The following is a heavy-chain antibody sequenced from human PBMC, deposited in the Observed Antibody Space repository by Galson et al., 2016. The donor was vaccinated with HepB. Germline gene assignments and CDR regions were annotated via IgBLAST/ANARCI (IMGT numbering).Heavy chain of an antibody. CDR2: ISGSGGKA. CDR3: ARDTAKGRGCYDSGVDV. V-gene: IGHV3-23*01. Sequence: SLRLSCAASGFTFSNYAMSWVRQAPGKGLEWVSVISGSGGKAYYADSVKGRFTISRDSSKTTLYLQMNSLRGEDTAVYYCARDTAKGRGCYDSGVDVWGKGTTVTVSS. CDR1: GFTFSNYA. D-gene: IGHD5-12*01. J-gene: IGHJ6*04.